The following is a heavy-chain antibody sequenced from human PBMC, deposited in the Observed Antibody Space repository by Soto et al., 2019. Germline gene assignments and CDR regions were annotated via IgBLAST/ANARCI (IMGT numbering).Heavy chain of an antibody. D-gene: IGHD6-6*01. CDR3: AREGSSSPKFDY. V-gene: IGHV4-59*01. J-gene: IGHJ4*02. CDR2: IYYSGST. Sequence: SETLSLTCTVSGGSISSYYWSWIRQPPGKGLEWIGYIYYSGSTNYNPSLKSRVTISVATSKNQFSLKLSSVTAADTAVYYCAREGSSSPKFDYWGQGTLVTVSS. CDR1: GGSISSYY.